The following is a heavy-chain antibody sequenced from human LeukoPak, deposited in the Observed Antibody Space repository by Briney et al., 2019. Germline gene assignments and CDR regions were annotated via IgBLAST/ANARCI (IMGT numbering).Heavy chain of an antibody. V-gene: IGHV4-34*01. CDR3: ARFGLRYCSSTSCWRALGLVGY. J-gene: IGHJ4*02. CDR2: INHSGST. Sequence: SETLSLTCAVYGGSFSGYYWSWIRQPPGKGLEWIGEINHSGSTNYNPSLKSRVTISVDTTKNQFSLKLSSVTAADTAVYYCARFGLRYCSSTSCWRALGLVGYWGQGTLVTVSS. D-gene: IGHD2-2*01. CDR1: GGSFSGYY.